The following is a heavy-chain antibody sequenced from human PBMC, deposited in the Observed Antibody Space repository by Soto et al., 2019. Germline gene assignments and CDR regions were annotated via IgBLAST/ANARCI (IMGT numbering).Heavy chain of an antibody. V-gene: IGHV4-34*01. Sequence: SETLSLTCTVSGGSISSYYWSWIRQPPGKGLEWIGEINHSGSTNYNPSLKSRVTISVDRSKNQFSLKLSSVTAADTAVYYCARENNVLPGGYFDYWGQGTLVTVSS. CDR1: GGSISSYY. J-gene: IGHJ4*02. D-gene: IGHD3-10*01. CDR3: ARENNVLPGGYFDY. CDR2: INHSGST.